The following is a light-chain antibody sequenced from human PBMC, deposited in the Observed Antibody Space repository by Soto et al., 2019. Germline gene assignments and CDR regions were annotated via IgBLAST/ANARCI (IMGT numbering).Light chain of an antibody. V-gene: IGKV1-5*03. CDR2: KAS. CDR1: QSISSW. Sequence: DIQMTQSPPTLSASVGDRVTITCRASQSISSWLAWYQQKPGKAPKLLIYKASNLETGVPSRFSGSGSGTEFTLTISSLQPDDFATYYCQQYHRASITFGQGTRLEIK. CDR3: QQYHRASIT. J-gene: IGKJ5*01.